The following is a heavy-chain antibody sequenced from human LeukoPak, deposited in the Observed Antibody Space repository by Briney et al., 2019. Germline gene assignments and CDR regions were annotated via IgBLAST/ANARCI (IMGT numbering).Heavy chain of an antibody. J-gene: IGHJ4*02. CDR3: ASTPRYGSGSYYNGDY. D-gene: IGHD3-10*01. V-gene: IGHV3-21*01. CDR2: ISSSSSYI. Sequence: GGSLRLSCAASGFTFSSYSMNWVRQAPGKGLEWVSSISSSSSYIYYADSVKGRFTISRDNAKNSLYLQMNSLRAEDTAVYYCASTPRYGSGSYYNGDYWGQRTLVTVS. CDR1: GFTFSSYS.